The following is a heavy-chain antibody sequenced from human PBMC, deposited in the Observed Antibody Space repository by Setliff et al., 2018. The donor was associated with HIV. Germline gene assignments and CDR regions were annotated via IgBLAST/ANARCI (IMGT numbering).Heavy chain of an antibody. V-gene: IGHV4-61*02. D-gene: IGHD3-10*01. CDR2: IYTSGST. Sequence: SETLSLTCTVSDDSIKSDNYYWSWIRQPAGKGLQWIGRIYTSGSTNYNPSLKSRVTISVDTSKNQFSLKLNSVTAADTAVYYCARIIMPRGGAFDIWGQGTMVTVSS. CDR3: ARIIMPRGGAFDI. CDR1: DDSIKSDNYY. J-gene: IGHJ3*02.